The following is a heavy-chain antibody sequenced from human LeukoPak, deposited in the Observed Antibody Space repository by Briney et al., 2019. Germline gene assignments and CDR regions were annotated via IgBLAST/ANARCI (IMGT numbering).Heavy chain of an antibody. CDR3: ARDSQPLLWFGEFLIDI. J-gene: IGHJ3*02. CDR1: GYTFTSYY. D-gene: IGHD3-10*01. CDR2: INPSGGST. V-gene: IGHV1-46*01. Sequence: GASVKVSCKASGYTFTSYYMHWVRQAPGQGLEWMGIINPSGGSTSYAQKFQGRVTMTRDMSTSTVYMELSSLRSEDTAVYYCARDSQPLLWFGEFLIDIWGQGTMVTVSS.